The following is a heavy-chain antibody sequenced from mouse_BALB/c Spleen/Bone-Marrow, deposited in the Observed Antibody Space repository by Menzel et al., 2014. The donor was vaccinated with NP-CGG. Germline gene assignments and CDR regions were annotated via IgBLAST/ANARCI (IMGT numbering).Heavy chain of an antibody. Sequence: EVKLMESGAELVKPGASVKLSCTASGFNIKDTYMHWVKQRPEQGLEWIGRIDPANGNTKYDPKFQGKATITADTSSNPAFLPLRNPASEGTGVFFCATYYYGSSYGFAYWGQGTLVTVSA. CDR1: GFNIKDTY. V-gene: IGHV14-3*02. J-gene: IGHJ3*01. CDR3: ATYYYGSSYGFAY. D-gene: IGHD1-1*01. CDR2: IDPANGNT.